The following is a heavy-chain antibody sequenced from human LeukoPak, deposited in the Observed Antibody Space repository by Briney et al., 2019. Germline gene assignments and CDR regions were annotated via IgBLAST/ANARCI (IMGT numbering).Heavy chain of an antibody. CDR3: ARDGSLAYSSSSWDYYYYYYMDV. CDR1: GFTFSSYW. Sequence: GVSLRLSCAASGFTFSSYWMHWVRQAPGKGLVWVSRINSDGSSTSYADSVKGRFTISRDNAKNTLYLQMNSLRAEDTAVYYCARDGSLAYSSSSWDYYYYYYMDVWGKGTTVTVSS. V-gene: IGHV3-74*01. J-gene: IGHJ6*03. D-gene: IGHD6-6*01. CDR2: INSDGSST.